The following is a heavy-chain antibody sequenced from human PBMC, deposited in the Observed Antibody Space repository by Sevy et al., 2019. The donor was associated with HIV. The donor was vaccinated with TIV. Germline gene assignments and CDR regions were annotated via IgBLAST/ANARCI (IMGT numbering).Heavy chain of an antibody. D-gene: IGHD4-17*01. CDR3: ARDHVKDGDLGDYYYFAMDV. V-gene: IGHV3-11*01. CDR2: ISGSDNTI. Sequence: GGSLRLSCAASGFTFSDYYMSWIRQAPGKGLEWVSYISGSDNTINYADSVKGRFTISRDNAKNSLYLQMNTLRAEDTAVYYCARDHVKDGDLGDYYYFAMDVWGPGTTVTVSS. CDR1: GFTFSDYY. J-gene: IGHJ6*02.